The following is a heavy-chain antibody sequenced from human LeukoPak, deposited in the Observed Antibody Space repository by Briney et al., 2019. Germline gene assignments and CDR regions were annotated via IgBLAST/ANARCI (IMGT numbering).Heavy chain of an antibody. D-gene: IGHD3-22*01. J-gene: IGHJ6*03. CDR2: IRYDGSEK. V-gene: IGHV3-7*01. CDR3: ARWGSGYYDSSGYYHYYYYYYMDV. Sequence: GESLRLSCTVSGFTSFSGHWMNWVRQAPGKGLEWVANIRYDGSEKGYGDSVEGRFIISRDNSKNSLYLQMNSLRAEDTAVYYCARWGSGYYDSSGYYHYYYYYYMDVWGKGTAVTVSS. CDR1: GFTSFSGHW.